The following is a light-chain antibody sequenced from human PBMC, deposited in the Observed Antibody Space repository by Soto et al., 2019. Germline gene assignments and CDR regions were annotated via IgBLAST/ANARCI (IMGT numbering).Light chain of an antibody. CDR2: KAS. J-gene: IGKJ1*01. CDR1: QTISSW. CDR3: QHYSSYSDA. Sequence: DIQMTQSPSTLSGSVGDRVTITCRASQTISSWLGWYQQKPGKAPKLLIYKASTLKSGVPSRFRGSGSGTEFTLTISSLQPDDFATYYCQHYSSYSDAFGQGTKVEL. V-gene: IGKV1-5*03.